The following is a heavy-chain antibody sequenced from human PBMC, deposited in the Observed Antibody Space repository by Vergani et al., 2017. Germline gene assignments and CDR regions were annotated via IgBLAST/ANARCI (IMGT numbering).Heavy chain of an antibody. CDR3: ARVAGFWSSYPYYYYMDV. CDR2: IIPIFGTA. V-gene: IGHV1-69*12. D-gene: IGHD3-3*01. CDR1: GGTFSSYA. Sequence: QVQLVQSGAEVKKPGSSVKVSCKASGGTFSSYAISWVRQAPGQGLEWMGGIIPIFGTANYAQKFQGRVTITADESTSTAFMELSSLRSEDTAVYYCARVAGFWSSYPYYYYMDVWGKGTTVTVSS. J-gene: IGHJ6*03.